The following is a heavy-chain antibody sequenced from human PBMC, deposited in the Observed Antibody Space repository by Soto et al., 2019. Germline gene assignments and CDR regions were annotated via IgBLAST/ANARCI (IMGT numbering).Heavy chain of an antibody. Sequence: PGGSLRLSCAASGFTFSDYWMHWVRQVPGKGLVWVSRISGDVSSTSYADSVKGRFTISRDNAKNTLYLQMNSLRVEDTALYYCAKDQLTAGGDYYYYYGMDVWGRGTAVTVSS. V-gene: IGHV3-74*01. CDR2: ISGDVSST. J-gene: IGHJ6*02. CDR1: GFTFSDYW. CDR3: AKDQLTAGGDYYYYYGMDV. D-gene: IGHD6-13*01.